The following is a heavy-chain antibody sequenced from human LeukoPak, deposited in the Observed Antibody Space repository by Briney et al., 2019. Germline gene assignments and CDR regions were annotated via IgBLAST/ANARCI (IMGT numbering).Heavy chain of an antibody. CDR1: GFTFSSYW. CDR2: INSDGSST. D-gene: IGHD3-3*01. CDR3: ARVPRFLGWLSFDY. V-gene: IGHV3-74*01. Sequence: GGSLRLSCAASGFTFSSYWMPWVRQAPGKGLVWVSRINSDGSSTSYADSVKGRFTISRDNAKNTLYLQMNSLRAEDTAVYYCARVPRFLGWLSFDYWGQGTLVTVSS. J-gene: IGHJ4*02.